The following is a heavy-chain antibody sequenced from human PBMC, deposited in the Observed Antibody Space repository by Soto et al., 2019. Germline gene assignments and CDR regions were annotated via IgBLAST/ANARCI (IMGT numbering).Heavy chain of an antibody. V-gene: IGHV3-21*01. Sequence: GGSLRLSCAASGFTFSSYSMNWVRQAPGKGLEWVSSISSSSSYIYYAESVKGRFTISRDNAKNSLNLQMNSLRAEDTAVYYCASEIAAHGSGWGQGTLVTVSS. CDR3: ASEIAAHGSG. D-gene: IGHD6-13*01. CDR2: ISSSSSYI. CDR1: GFTFSSYS. J-gene: IGHJ4*02.